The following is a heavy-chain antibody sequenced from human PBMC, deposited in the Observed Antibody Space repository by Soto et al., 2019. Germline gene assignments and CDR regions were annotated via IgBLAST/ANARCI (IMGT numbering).Heavy chain of an antibody. Sequence: SETLSLTCTVSGGSISSYYWSWIRQPPGKGLEWIGYIYYSGSTNYNPSLKSRVTISVDTSKNQFSLKLSSVTAADTAVYYCARDGYCYWPLAYWGQGTLVAVSS. J-gene: IGHJ4*02. CDR3: ARDGYCYWPLAY. D-gene: IGHD2-21*02. CDR2: IYYSGST. V-gene: IGHV4-59*01. CDR1: GGSISSYY.